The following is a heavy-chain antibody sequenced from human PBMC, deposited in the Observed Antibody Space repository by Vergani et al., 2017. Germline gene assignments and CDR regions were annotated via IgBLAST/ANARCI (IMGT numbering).Heavy chain of an antibody. J-gene: IGHJ5*02. Sequence: EVQLVPSGAEVKTPGESLRISCKGSGYSFTSYWISWVRQMPGKGLEWMGRIDPSDSYTNYSPSFQGHVTISADKSIITAYLQWSSLKASDTAMYYCAKGGDYGNWFDPWGQGTLVTVSS. CDR1: GYSFTSYW. V-gene: IGHV5-10-1*03. D-gene: IGHD4-17*01. CDR2: IDPSDSYT. CDR3: AKGGDYGNWFDP.